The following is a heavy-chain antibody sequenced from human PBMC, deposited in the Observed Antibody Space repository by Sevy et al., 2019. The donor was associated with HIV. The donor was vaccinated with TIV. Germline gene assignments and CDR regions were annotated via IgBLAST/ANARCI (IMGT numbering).Heavy chain of an antibody. Sequence: GGSLRLSCAASGFTFSSYSMNWVRQAPGKGLEWVSSISSSSYIYYADSVKSRFTISRDNAKNSLYLQMNRLRAEDTVVYYCARWESPWGRYRSDDPYEFVYWGQGTLVTGSS. V-gene: IGHV3-21*04. CDR3: ARWESPWGRYRSDDPYEFVY. D-gene: IGHD3-16*02. CDR2: ISSSSYI. J-gene: IGHJ4*02. CDR1: GFTFSSYS.